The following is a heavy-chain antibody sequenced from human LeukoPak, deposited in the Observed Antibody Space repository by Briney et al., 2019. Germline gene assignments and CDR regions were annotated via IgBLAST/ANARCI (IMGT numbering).Heavy chain of an antibody. D-gene: IGHD3-10*01. V-gene: IGHV1-46*01. Sequence: ASVKVSCKASGYTFTSYYMHWVRQAPGQGLEWMGIINPSGGSTSYAQKFQGRVTMTRDTSTSTVYMELSSLRSEDTAVYYCARGRDYYGSGSYQLDYWGQGTLVTVSS. CDR3: ARGRDYYGSGSYQLDY. CDR2: INPSGGST. J-gene: IGHJ4*02. CDR1: GYTFTSYY.